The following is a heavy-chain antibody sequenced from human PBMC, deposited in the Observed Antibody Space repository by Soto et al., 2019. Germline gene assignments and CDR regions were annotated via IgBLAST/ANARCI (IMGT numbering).Heavy chain of an antibody. J-gene: IGHJ4*02. CDR1: GYTFTSYA. D-gene: IGHD3-9*01. V-gene: IGHV1-3*01. Sequence: GASVKVSCKASGYTFTSYAMHWVRQAPGQRLEWMGWINAGNGNTKYSQKFQGRVTITRDTSASTAYMELRSLRSDDTAVYYCARDSVVRLRYLPTAPRMVDYWGQGTLVTVSS. CDR3: ARDSVVRLRYLPTAPRMVDY. CDR2: INAGNGNT.